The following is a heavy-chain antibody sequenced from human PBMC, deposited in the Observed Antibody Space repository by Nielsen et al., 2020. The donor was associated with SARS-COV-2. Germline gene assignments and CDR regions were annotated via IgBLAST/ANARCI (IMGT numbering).Heavy chain of an antibody. CDR2: INPSGGST. CDR3: ARVAGTPPVSYSYFDL. V-gene: IGHV1-46*01. Sequence: ASVKVSCKASGYTFTSYYMHWVRQAPGQGLEWMGIINPSGGSTSYAQKFQGRVTMTRDTSMSTVYMELNSLRAEDTAVYYCARVAGTPPVSYSYFDLWGRGTLVTVSS. J-gene: IGHJ2*01. CDR1: GYTFTSYY. D-gene: IGHD6-19*01.